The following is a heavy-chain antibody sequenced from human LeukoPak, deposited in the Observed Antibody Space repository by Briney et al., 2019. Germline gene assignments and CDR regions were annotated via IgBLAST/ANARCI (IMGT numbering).Heavy chain of an antibody. J-gene: IGHJ6*02. Sequence: ASVKVSCKASGYTFTSYDINWVRQATGQGLEWTGWMNPNSGNTGYAQKFQGRVTMTRNTSISTAYMELSSLRSEDTAVYYCARGALPADCSSTSCYTGYYYYYGMDVWGQGTTVTVSS. CDR3: ARGALPADCSSTSCYTGYYYYYGMDV. CDR1: GYTFTSYD. D-gene: IGHD2-2*02. V-gene: IGHV1-8*01. CDR2: MNPNSGNT.